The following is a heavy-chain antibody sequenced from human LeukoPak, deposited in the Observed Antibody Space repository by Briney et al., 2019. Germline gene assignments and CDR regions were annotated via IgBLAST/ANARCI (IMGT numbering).Heavy chain of an antibody. CDR2: ISWNSGSI. CDR3: AKDLYSSGWYYFDY. J-gene: IGHJ4*02. CDR1: GFTFDDYA. D-gene: IGHD6-19*01. V-gene: IGHV3-9*01. Sequence: GGSLRLSCAASGFTFDDYAMHWVRQAPGKGLEWVSGISWNSGSIGYADSVKGRFTISRDNAKNSLYLQMDSLRAEDTALYYCAKDLYSSGWYYFDYWGQGTLVTVSS.